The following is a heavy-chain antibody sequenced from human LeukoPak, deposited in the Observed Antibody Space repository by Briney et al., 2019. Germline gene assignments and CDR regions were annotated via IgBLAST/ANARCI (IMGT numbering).Heavy chain of an antibody. CDR1: GGSISSGGYY. CDR2: IYTSGST. V-gene: IGHV4-61*02. J-gene: IGHJ4*02. D-gene: IGHD2-2*02. Sequence: TPSETLSLTCTVSGGSISSGGYYWSWIRQPPGKGLEWIGRIYTSGSTNYNPSLKSRVTMSVDTSKNQFSLKLSSVTAADTAVYYCARGVGPAAIGYWGQGTLVTVSS. CDR3: ARGVGPAAIGY.